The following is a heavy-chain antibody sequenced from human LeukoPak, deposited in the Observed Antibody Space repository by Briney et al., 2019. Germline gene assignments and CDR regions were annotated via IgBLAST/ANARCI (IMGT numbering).Heavy chain of an antibody. CDR1: GHTFTSYA. Sequence: ASVKVSCKASGHTFTSYAINWVRQATGQGLEWLGWMNPYSGNTGYAQKLQDRVTMTTNTSISTAYMELRSLRSEDTAVYYCARAGADILTGYSDWFDPWGQGTLVTVSS. CDR3: ARAGADILTGYSDWFDP. CDR2: MNPYSGNT. D-gene: IGHD3-9*01. V-gene: IGHV1-8*01. J-gene: IGHJ5*02.